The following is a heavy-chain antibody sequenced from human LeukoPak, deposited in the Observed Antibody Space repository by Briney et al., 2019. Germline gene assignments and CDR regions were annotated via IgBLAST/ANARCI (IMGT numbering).Heavy chain of an antibody. Sequence: GGSLRPSCAASGFTFSSYAMHWVRQAPGKGLEWVAVISYDGSNKYYADSVKGRFTISRDNSKNTLYLQMNSLRAEDTAVYYCARVDSGYDFFSYWGQGTLVTVSS. CDR2: ISYDGSNK. V-gene: IGHV3-30-3*01. D-gene: IGHD5-12*01. CDR3: ARVDSGYDFFSY. CDR1: GFTFSSYA. J-gene: IGHJ4*02.